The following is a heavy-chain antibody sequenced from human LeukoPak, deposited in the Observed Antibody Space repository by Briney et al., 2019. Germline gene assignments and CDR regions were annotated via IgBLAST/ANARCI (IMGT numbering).Heavy chain of an antibody. D-gene: IGHD1-26*01. V-gene: IGHV4-61*01. CDR3: ARDKSVGATPLDC. Sequence: SETLSLTCTVSGGSVSSGSYYWSWIRQPPGKGLEWIGYIYYSGSTNYNPSLKSRVTISVDTSKNQFSLKLSSVTAADTAVYYCARDKSVGATPLDCWGQGTLVTVSS. CDR1: GGSVSSGSYY. CDR2: IYYSGST. J-gene: IGHJ4*02.